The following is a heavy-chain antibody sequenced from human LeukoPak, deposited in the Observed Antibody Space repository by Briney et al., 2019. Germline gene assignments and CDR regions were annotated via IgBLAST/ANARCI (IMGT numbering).Heavy chain of an antibody. J-gene: IGHJ4*02. CDR2: IWYDGSYK. Sequence: GGSLRLSCAASGFTFSSYGMHWVRQAPGKGLEWVAVIWYDGSYKYYADSVKGRFTISRDNAKNSLYLQMSSLRDEDTAVYYCVREDPSEYGSIDYWGQGTLVTVSS. CDR1: GFTFSSYG. D-gene: IGHD3-10*01. CDR3: VREDPSEYGSIDY. V-gene: IGHV3-33*01.